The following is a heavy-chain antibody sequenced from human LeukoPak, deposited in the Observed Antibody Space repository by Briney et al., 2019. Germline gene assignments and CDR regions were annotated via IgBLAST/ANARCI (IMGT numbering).Heavy chain of an antibody. Sequence: PSETLSLTCAVYGGSFSGYYWSWLRQPPGKGLEWIGEINHSGSTNYNPSLKSRVTISVDTSKNQFSLKLSSVTAADTAVYSCARATRPYYYYYYGMDVWGQGTTVTVSS. CDR2: INHSGST. CDR1: GGSFSGYY. J-gene: IGHJ6*02. CDR3: ARATRPYYYYYYGMDV. V-gene: IGHV4-34*01.